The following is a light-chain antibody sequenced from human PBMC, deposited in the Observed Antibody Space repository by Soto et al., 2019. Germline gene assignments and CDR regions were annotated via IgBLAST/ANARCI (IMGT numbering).Light chain of an antibody. CDR2: GNS. CDR3: QSYASSLGGPVV. V-gene: IGLV1-40*01. Sequence: QSVLTQPPSVSGAPGQRGTISCTGRSSNIGAGYDVHWYQQLPETAPKLFISGNSNRPSGVPDRFSGSKSGTSASLAITGHQAEDEADDSCQSYASSLGGPVVFGGGTKLTVL. CDR1: SSNIGAGYD. J-gene: IGLJ2*01.